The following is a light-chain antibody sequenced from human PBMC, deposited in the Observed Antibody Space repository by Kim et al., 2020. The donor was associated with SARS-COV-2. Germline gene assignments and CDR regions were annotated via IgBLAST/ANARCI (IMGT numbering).Light chain of an antibody. CDR2: GNT. V-gene: IGLV1-40*01. CDR1: SSNFGAGYD. CDR3: QSYDSSLSGVI. J-gene: IGLJ2*01. Sequence: QPVLTQPPSVSGAPGQRVTISCTGSSSNFGAGYDVHWYQQLPGTAPKLLIFGNTNRPSGVPDRFSGSKSGTSASLAITGLQAEDEGDYYCQSYDSSLSGVIFGGGTQLTVL.